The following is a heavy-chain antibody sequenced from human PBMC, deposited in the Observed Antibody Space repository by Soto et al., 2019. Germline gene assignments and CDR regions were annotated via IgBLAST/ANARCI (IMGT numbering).Heavy chain of an antibody. D-gene: IGHD3-22*01. V-gene: IGHV3-15*07. CDR3: TTFRYYYDSSGYYLWDF. CDR2: IKSKTDGGAT. J-gene: IGHJ4*02. CDR1: GSTFSHAW. Sequence: GGSLRLSCAASGSTFSHAWMNWVRQAPGKGLEWVGRIKSKTDGGATDYAAPVKGRFTISRDDSKNTLYLQMNSLKTEDTAMYFCTTFRYYYDSSGYYLWDFWGQGTLVTVSS.